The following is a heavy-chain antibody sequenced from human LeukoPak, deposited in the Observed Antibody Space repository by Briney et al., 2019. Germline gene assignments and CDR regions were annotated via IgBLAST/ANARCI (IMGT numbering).Heavy chain of an antibody. CDR2: IFHTGST. J-gene: IGHJ6*03. CDR3: ASETGDQFGYYYYYYMDV. D-gene: IGHD7-27*01. CDR1: GFTFINAW. V-gene: IGHV4-4*02. Sequence: PGGSLRLSCAASGFTFINAWMNWVRQAPGKGLEWIGSIFHTGSTYYNPSLKSRPTISVDTSKNQFSLKLSSVTAADTAVYYCASETGDQFGYYYYYYMDVWGKGTTVTVSS.